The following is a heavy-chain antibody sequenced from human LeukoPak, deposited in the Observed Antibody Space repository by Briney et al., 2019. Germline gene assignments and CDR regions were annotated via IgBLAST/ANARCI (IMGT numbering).Heavy chain of an antibody. J-gene: IGHJ6*04. Sequence: GSSLGLSCAASGFTFSSYAMHWVRQAPGKGLEWVAVISYDGSNKYYADSVKGRFTISRDNSKNTLYLQMNSLRAEDTAVYYCARQTGGIAAASGGMDVWGKGTTVTVSS. CDR2: ISYDGSNK. D-gene: IGHD6-13*01. V-gene: IGHV3-30*04. CDR1: GFTFSSYA. CDR3: ARQTGGIAAASGGMDV.